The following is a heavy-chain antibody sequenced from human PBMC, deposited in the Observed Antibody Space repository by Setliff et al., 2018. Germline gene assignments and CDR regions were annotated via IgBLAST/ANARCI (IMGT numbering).Heavy chain of an antibody. D-gene: IGHD3-3*01. J-gene: IGHJ4*02. V-gene: IGHV4-38-2*01. CDR2: IFHSGST. CDR3: RFWSGYYKNDY. Sequence: SETLSLTCGVSGYSISSGHFWGWIRQPPGKGLEWLGNIFHSGSTYYNPTLNSRVTMSVDTSKNQFSLMLTSVTAADTAVYYCRFWSGYYKNDYWGQGTLVTVSS. CDR1: GYSISSGHF.